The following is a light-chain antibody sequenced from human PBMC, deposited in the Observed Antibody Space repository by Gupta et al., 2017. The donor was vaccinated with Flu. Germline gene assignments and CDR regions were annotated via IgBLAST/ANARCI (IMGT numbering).Light chain of an antibody. J-gene: IGLJ3*02. Sequence: QTVVTQEPSLTVSPGGTVTLTCASSTGAVTSGYSPNWFQQKPGQAPRPLIFGAFHKHSWTPARFSGSLLGGKAALTLSGVEPEDEAEYYCLLYYDGSRGVFGGGTKLTVL. CDR1: TGAVTSGYS. V-gene: IGLV7-43*01. CDR3: LLYYDGSRGV. CDR2: GAF.